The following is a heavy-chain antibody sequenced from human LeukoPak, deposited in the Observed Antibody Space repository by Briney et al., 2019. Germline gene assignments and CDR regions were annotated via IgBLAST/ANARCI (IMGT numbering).Heavy chain of an antibody. J-gene: IGHJ3*02. CDR3: ARAKYYYDSPPAFDI. Sequence: GGSLRLSCAASGFTFSDYYMSWIRQAPGKGLEWLLYISSSSSPIYYAGSVKGRFTISRDNAKNSLYLQMNSLRAEDTAVYYCARAKYYYDSPPAFDIWGQGTMVTVSS. CDR2: ISSSSSPI. CDR1: GFTFSDYY. D-gene: IGHD3-22*01. V-gene: IGHV3-11*04.